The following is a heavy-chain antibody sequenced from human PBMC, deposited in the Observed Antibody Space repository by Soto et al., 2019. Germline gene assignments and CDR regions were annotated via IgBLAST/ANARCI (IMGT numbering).Heavy chain of an antibody. CDR1: GFTFSSYE. J-gene: IGHJ4*02. V-gene: IGHV3-48*03. Sequence: GGSLRLSCAASGFTFSSYEMNWVRQAPGKGLEWVSYISSGGSTTDYADSVKGRFTISRDTSKSTLYLQMTSLRPEDTAVYYCASGAAFYYDTSRYWGQGTLVTVSS. CDR2: ISSGGSTT. D-gene: IGHD3-22*01. CDR3: ASGAAFYYDTSRY.